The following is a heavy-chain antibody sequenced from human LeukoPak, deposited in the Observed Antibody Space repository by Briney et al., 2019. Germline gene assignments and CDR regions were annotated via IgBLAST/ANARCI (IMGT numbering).Heavy chain of an antibody. V-gene: IGHV1-2*02. CDR2: INPNSGGT. CDR1: GYPFTGYY. Sequence: ASVKVSCEASGYPFTGYYMHWVPQAPGQGLEWMGWINPNSGGTNYAQKFQGRVTMTRDTSISKAYMELSRLRSDDTAVYYCARPKYSGYDCHRLYNWVDPWGQGTLVTVSS. D-gene: IGHD5-12*01. CDR3: ARPKYSGYDCHRLYNWVDP. J-gene: IGHJ5*02.